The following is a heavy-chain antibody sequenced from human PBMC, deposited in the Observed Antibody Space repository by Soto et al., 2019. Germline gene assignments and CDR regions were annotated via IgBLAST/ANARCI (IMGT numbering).Heavy chain of an antibody. J-gene: IGHJ4*02. Sequence: EVQLLESGGGLVQPGGSLRLSCVASGFSFSNYAMSWVRQAPGKGLEWVSTIVGSGGSTYVPESVRGRFTISRDNSKNTLYLQMDSLRAEDTAVYYCAKGRDYFGAGRPTFVADWGQGTLVTVS. V-gene: IGHV3-23*01. CDR1: GFSFSNYA. D-gene: IGHD3-10*01. CDR3: AKGRDYFGAGRPTFVAD. CDR2: IVGSGGST.